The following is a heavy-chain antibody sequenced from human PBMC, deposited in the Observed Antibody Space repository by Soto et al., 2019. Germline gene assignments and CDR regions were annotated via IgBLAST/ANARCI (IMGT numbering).Heavy chain of an antibody. CDR2: ISYEGSNK. CDR3: ARVLGGMATVPFDY. V-gene: IGHV3-30-3*01. CDR1: GFTFSSYA. D-gene: IGHD4-4*01. J-gene: IGHJ4*02. Sequence: PGGSLRLSCAASGFTFSSYAMHWVRQAPGTGLEWVAVISYEGSNKYYADSVKGRFTISRDNSKNTLYLQMNSLRTEDTAVYYSARVLGGMATVPFDYWGQGALVTVSS.